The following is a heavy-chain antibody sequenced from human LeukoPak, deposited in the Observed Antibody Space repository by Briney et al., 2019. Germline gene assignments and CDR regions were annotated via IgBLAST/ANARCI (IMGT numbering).Heavy chain of an antibody. CDR1: GFTFSSYG. Sequence: QPGGSLRLSCAASGFTFSSYGMHWVRQAPGKGLEWVAVISYDGSNKYYADSVKGRFTISRDNSKNTLYLQMNSLRAEDTAVYYCAKVGILWFGELLGNFDYWGQGTLVTVSS. J-gene: IGHJ4*02. CDR2: ISYDGSNK. D-gene: IGHD3-10*01. V-gene: IGHV3-30*18. CDR3: AKVGILWFGELLGNFDY.